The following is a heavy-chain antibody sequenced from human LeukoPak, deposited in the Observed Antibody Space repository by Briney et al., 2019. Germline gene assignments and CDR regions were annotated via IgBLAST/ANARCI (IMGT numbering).Heavy chain of an antibody. Sequence: GGSLRLSCAASGFTFSRYWMHWVRQAPGEGLVWVSRIDPDDSGSSYADSVKGRFTISRDNAKNTLWLQMNSLRADDTAVYYCAGVRAGGNRAFDVWGQGTVVAVSS. CDR1: GFTFSRYW. V-gene: IGHV3-74*01. D-gene: IGHD1-14*01. J-gene: IGHJ3*01. CDR3: AGVRAGGNRAFDV. CDR2: IDPDDSGS.